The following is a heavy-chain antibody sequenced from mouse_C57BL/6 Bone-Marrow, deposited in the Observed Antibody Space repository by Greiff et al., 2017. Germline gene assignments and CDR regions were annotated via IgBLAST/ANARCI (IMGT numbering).Heavy chain of an antibody. J-gene: IGHJ3*01. D-gene: IGHD1-1*01. V-gene: IGHV1-69*02. CDR2: IDPSDSDT. Sequence: QVHLKQSGAELVKPGASVKLSCKASGYTFTGYWMHWVKQRPGQGLEWIGGIDPSDSDTKYNQKFKGKTTLTVDKSSTTAYMQLSSLTSEDSAVYYCAEGDCDGSWFAYWGRGTVVTVSA. CDR3: AEGDCDGSWFAY. CDR1: GYTFTGYW.